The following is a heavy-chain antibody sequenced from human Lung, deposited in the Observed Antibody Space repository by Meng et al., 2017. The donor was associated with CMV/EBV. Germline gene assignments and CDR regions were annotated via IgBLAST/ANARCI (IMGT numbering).Heavy chain of an antibody. V-gene: IGHV5-51*01. Sequence: GESLKISCKGSGYTFTKYWIGWVRQMPGKGLEWMGIVYPGDSDMRYSPSFQGQVTISADKSINTAYLQWSSLKASDSAMYYCARRGEDSSLPDYYFYGMDVWXQWTTVXFSS. J-gene: IGHJ6*02. D-gene: IGHD6-6*01. CDR1: GYTFTKYW. CDR2: VYPGDSDM. CDR3: ARRGEDSSLPDYYFYGMDV.